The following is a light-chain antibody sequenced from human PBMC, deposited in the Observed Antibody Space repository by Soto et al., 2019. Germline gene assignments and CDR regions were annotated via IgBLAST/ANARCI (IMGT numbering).Light chain of an antibody. Sequence: EIVLTQSPGTLSLSPGERATLSCRASQSVSSSYLAWYQQKPGQAPRLLIYGASSRATGIPDRFSGRGSGTDCPLNISRLEPEDFAVYYCHPYGSSPYTLGQGTKLEIK. CDR2: GAS. CDR3: HPYGSSPYT. V-gene: IGKV3-20*01. CDR1: QSVSSSY. J-gene: IGKJ2*01.